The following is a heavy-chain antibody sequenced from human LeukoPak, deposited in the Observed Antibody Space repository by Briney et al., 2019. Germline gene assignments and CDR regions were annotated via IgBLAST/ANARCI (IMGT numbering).Heavy chain of an antibody. CDR1: GFTVSRSY. Sequence: GGSLRLSCAASGFTVSRSYMSWVRQAPGKGLEWVANIKQDESEKYYVDSVKGRFSISRDNAKNSLYLQMNSLRAEDTAVYYCARDSSSWYSYWGRGTLVTVSS. CDR3: ARDSSSWYSY. V-gene: IGHV3-7*01. J-gene: IGHJ4*02. D-gene: IGHD6-13*01. CDR2: IKQDESEK.